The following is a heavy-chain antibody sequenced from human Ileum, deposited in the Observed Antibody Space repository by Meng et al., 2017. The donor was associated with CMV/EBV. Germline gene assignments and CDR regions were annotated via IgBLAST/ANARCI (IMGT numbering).Heavy chain of an antibody. D-gene: IGHD3-3*01. CDR1: LTVSRYL. CDR3: ARDSGGILEWLFGTFDP. V-gene: IGHV3-74*01. CDR2: INTDGSST. Sequence: LTVSRYLRHWARQPPGEGLGWWSRINTDGSSTSYADSVKGRFTISRDNAKNTLYLQMNSLRAEDTAVYYCARDSGGILEWLFGTFDPWGQGTLVTVSS. J-gene: IGHJ5*02.